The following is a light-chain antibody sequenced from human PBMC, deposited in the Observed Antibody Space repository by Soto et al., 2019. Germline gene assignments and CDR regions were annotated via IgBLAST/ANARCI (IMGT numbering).Light chain of an antibody. CDR3: QQFSSFPFT. CDR2: AAS. V-gene: IGKV1-33*01. Sequence: DIQMTQSPSSLSASVGDRVTITCRASQHIRDCVDWYQLKPGKAPRLLIYAASNLKRGVPSTFSGSGSGTDFTFTISGLQPEDIATYCCQQFSSFPFTFGQGTKLEIK. CDR1: QHIRDC. J-gene: IGKJ2*01.